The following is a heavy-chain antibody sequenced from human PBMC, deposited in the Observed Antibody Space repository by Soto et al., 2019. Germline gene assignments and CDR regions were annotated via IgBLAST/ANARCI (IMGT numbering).Heavy chain of an antibody. V-gene: IGHV4-34*01. CDR2: IDHSGGT. CDR3: ARGHLGYSSGWSGFDY. CDR1: DGSFSGYY. J-gene: IGHJ4*02. Sequence: QVQLQQSGAGLLKPSETLSLTRAVYDGSFSGYYWSWIRQSPGKGLEWIGEIDHSGGTKYNPSLETRLTISVDASKNQFPLKLTSVTAADTAVYYCARGHLGYSSGWSGFDYWGQGTLVTVSS. D-gene: IGHD6-13*01.